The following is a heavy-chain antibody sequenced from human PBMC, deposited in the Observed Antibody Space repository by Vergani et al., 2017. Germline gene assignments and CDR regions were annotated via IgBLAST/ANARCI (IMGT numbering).Heavy chain of an antibody. CDR3: AGPQGTSAYSYGGFDD. V-gene: IGHV3-23*01. Sequence: EVQLLESGGGLVQPGGSLRLSCAASGFTFSTYAMTWVRQAPGKGLEWVSTISSDGGSTYYADSVKGRFTISRDNSKNTLSLQMNSLTAEDTAIYYCAGPQGTSAYSYGGFDDWGQGILVTVSS. CDR1: GFTFSTYA. D-gene: IGHD3-22*01. CDR2: ISSDGGST. J-gene: IGHJ4*02.